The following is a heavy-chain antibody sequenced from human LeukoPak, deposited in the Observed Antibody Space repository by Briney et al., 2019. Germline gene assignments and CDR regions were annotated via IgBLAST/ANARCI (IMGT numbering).Heavy chain of an antibody. J-gene: IGHJ5*02. CDR2: INTDGSTR. CDR3: ATAGGGDSRMGFDP. V-gene: IGHV3-74*01. D-gene: IGHD2-21*01. CDR1: GFTFSNYW. Sequence: PGGSLRLSCVDSGFTFSNYWMHWVRQAPGKGLVWVSCINTDGSTRRYADSVKGRFTISRDNAKNTLYLQMNSLRSEDTAVYYCATAGGGDSRMGFDPWGQGTLVTVSS.